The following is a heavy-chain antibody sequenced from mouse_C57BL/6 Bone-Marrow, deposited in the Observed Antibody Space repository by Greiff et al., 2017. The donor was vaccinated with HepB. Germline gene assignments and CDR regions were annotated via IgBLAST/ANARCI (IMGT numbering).Heavy chain of an antibody. Sequence: EVQLQQSGPELVKPGASVKISCKASGYTFTDYYMNWVKQSHGKSLEWIGDINPNNGGTSYNQKFKGKATLTVDKSSSTAYMELRSLTSEDSAVYYCAREVYYGSSRGFAYWGQGTLVTVSA. V-gene: IGHV1-26*01. J-gene: IGHJ3*01. CDR3: AREVYYGSSRGFAY. D-gene: IGHD1-1*01. CDR2: INPNNGGT. CDR1: GYTFTDYY.